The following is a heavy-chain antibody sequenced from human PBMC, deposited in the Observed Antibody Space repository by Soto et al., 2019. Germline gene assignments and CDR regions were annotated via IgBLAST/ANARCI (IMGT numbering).Heavy chain of an antibody. Sequence: QVQLQESGPGLVKPSETLSLTCNVSGGSISSYYWSWIRQPPGKGLEWIGYIYYTGSTNYNPSLESRVLISVDTSKNQCSLKLSSVTAAETAVYYCARPVSSGSYSGAFDIWGQGTMVTVSS. CDR3: ARPVSSGSYSGAFDI. J-gene: IGHJ3*02. CDR2: IYYTGST. V-gene: IGHV4-59*08. D-gene: IGHD1-26*01. CDR1: GGSISSYY.